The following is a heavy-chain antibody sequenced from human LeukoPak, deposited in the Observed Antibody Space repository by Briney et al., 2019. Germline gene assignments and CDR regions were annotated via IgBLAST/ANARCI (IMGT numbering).Heavy chain of an antibody. CDR2: ISGSGGST. CDR1: GFTFSTNG. CDR3: AKDLPKTYGSGSYYKGGYYFEH. Sequence: GGSLRLSCAASGFTFSTNGMSWVRQAPGKGLEWVSAISGSGGSTYYADSVKGRFTISRDNSKNTLYLQMNSLRVEDTAIYYCAKDLPKTYGSGSYYKGGYYFEHWGQGTLVTVSS. J-gene: IGHJ4*02. V-gene: IGHV3-23*01. D-gene: IGHD3-10*01.